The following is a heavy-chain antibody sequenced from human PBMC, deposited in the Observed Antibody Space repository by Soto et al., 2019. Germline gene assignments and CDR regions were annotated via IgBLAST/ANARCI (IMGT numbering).Heavy chain of an antibody. J-gene: IGHJ4*02. V-gene: IGHV1-69*13. CDR1: WGTLSSCA. CDR2: IIPIFGTA. D-gene: IGHD1-1*01. Sequence: SVKVSCTASWGTLSSCAISWVRQSPGQGLEWMGGIIPIFGTANYAQRFQGRVTITADESTSTAYMELRSLRSQDTAVYYSEREGGSEIETTYDYWGQGTLVTDSS. CDR3: EREGGSEIETTYDY.